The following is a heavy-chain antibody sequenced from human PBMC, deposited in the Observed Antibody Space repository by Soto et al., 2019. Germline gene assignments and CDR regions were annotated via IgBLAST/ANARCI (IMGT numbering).Heavy chain of an antibody. CDR3: ARRSAGNLGGMDV. J-gene: IGHJ6*02. CDR2: IYPGDSDT. CDR1: GYSFTNYW. V-gene: IGHV5-51*01. D-gene: IGHD2-15*01. Sequence: GESLKISCKGSGYSFTNYWIVWVRQMPGKGLEWMGMIYPGDSDTRYSPSFQGQVTISADKSITTACLQWNSLKASDTAIYYCARRSAGNLGGMDVWGQGTTVTVSS.